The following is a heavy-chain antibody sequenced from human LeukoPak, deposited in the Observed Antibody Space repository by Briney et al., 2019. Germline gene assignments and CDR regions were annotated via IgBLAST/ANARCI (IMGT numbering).Heavy chain of an antibody. V-gene: IGHV3-33*08. CDR2: IWYDGSNK. J-gene: IGHJ4*02. CDR1: GFTFEDYA. D-gene: IGHD5-12*01. Sequence: PGRSLRLSCAASGFTFEDYAMHWVRQAPGKGLEWVAVIWYDGSNKYYADSVKGRFTISRDNSKNTLYLQMNSLRAEDTAVYYCARDSGYEYFDYWGQGTLVTVSS. CDR3: ARDSGYEYFDY.